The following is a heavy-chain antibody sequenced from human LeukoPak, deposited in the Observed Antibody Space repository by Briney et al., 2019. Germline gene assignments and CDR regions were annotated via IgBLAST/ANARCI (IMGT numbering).Heavy chain of an antibody. CDR2: IYSGGST. V-gene: IGHV3-53*01. CDR3: ATIGTKTEDAFDI. Sequence: GGSESLSCAASGFTVSSNYMSWVRQAPGKGLEWVSVIYSGGSTYYADSVKGRFTISRDNSKNTLYLQMNSLRAEDTAVYYCATIGTKTEDAFDIWGQGTMVTVSS. CDR1: GFTVSSNY. J-gene: IGHJ3*02. D-gene: IGHD1/OR15-1a*01.